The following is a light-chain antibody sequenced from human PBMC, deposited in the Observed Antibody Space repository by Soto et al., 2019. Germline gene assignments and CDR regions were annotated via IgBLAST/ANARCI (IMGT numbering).Light chain of an antibody. Sequence: QSVLTQPASVSGSPGQSITISCTGTSSDIGGYNYVSWYQQYPGKAPKLLIYEVNRRPSGVSDHFSGSKSGNTASLTISGLQTEDEANYHCSSYTVGTTPGVFGGGTKLTVL. CDR1: SSDIGGYNY. CDR2: EVN. CDR3: SSYTVGTTPGV. V-gene: IGLV2-14*01. J-gene: IGLJ3*02.